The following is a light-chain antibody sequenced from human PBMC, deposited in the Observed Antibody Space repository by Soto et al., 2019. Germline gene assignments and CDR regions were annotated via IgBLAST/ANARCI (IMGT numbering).Light chain of an antibody. CDR3: SSYAGSNNLEV. CDR1: SSDVGGYNY. CDR2: DVS. J-gene: IGLJ1*01. V-gene: IGLV2-14*01. Sequence: QSVPTQPASVSGSPGQSIPISCTGTSSDVGGYNYVSWYQQHPGKAPKLMIYDVSNRPSGVSNRFSGSKSGNTASLTISGLQAEDEADYYCSSYAGSNNLEVFGTGTKVTVL.